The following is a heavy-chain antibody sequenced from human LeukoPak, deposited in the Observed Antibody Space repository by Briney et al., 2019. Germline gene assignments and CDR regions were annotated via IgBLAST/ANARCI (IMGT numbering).Heavy chain of an antibody. D-gene: IGHD3-22*01. CDR2: ISWNRGII. CDR1: GFTFEDYA. J-gene: IGHJ4*02. V-gene: IGHV3-9*01. CDR3: ARRYYGSATYRLPYDY. Sequence: HPGGSLRLSCAASGFTFEDYAMHWVRQVPGKGLEWVSGISWNRGIIEYADSVKGRFTISRDSAENSLYLQMSSLRAEDTAVYYCARRYYGSATYRLPYDYWGQGTLVTVSS.